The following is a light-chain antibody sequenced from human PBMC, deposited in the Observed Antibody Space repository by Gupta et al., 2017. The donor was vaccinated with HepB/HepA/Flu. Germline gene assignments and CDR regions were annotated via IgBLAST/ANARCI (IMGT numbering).Light chain of an antibody. Sequence: DRQMSQSPSSLSASIGDRVPIFCPASHDIGNHLNWFQQRPGKAPKLLIYDASNRATGVPSRFGGSGSGTDFTFTITSLQPEDFATYYCQHYDDLLCTFGQGTTVDV. V-gene: IGKV1-33*01. CDR3: QHYDDLLCT. CDR2: DAS. CDR1: HDIGNH. J-gene: IGKJ3*01.